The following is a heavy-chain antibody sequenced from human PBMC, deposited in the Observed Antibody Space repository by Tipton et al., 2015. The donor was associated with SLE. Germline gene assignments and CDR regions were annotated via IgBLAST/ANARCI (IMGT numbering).Heavy chain of an antibody. CDR1: GGSISSSNW. CDR2: IYHSGST. CDR3: AREQYGITMVQLVPHY. V-gene: IGHV4-4*02. Sequence: TLSLTCAVSGGSISSSNWWSWVRQPPGKGLEWIGGIYHSGSTNYNPSLKSRVTISVDKSKNQFSLKLSSVTAADTAVYYCAREQYGITMVQLVPHYWGQGTLVTVSS. J-gene: IGHJ4*02. D-gene: IGHD3-10*01.